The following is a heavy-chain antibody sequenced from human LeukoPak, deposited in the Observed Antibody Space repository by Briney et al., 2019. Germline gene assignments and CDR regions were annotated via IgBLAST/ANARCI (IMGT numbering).Heavy chain of an antibody. D-gene: IGHD2-2*01. V-gene: IGHV1-2*02. J-gene: IGHJ6*03. CDR3: AKCSSTSCSLGYYYMDV. Sequence: ASVKVSCKASGYTFTGYYMHWVRQAPGQGLEWMGWINPNSGGTNYAQKFQGRVTMTRDTSISTAYMELSRLRSDDMAVYYCAKCSSTSCSLGYYYMDVWGKGTTVTVSS. CDR1: GYTFTGYY. CDR2: INPNSGGT.